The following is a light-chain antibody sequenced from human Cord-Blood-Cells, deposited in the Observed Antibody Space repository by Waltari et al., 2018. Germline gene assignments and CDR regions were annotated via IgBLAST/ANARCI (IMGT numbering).Light chain of an antibody. J-gene: IGKJ1*01. V-gene: IGKV1-5*03. CDR2: KAS. CDR3: QQYNSYSPWT. CDR1: QSISSW. Sequence: DIQMTQSPSTLSASVGDRVTIPGRASQSISSWWAWYQQKPGKAPKLLIYKASSVKSGVPSRFSGSGSGTEFTLTISRLQPDDFATYYCQQYNSYSPWTFGQGTKVEIK.